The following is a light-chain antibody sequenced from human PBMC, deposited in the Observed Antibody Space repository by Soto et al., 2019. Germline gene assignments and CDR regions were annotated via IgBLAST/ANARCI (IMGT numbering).Light chain of an antibody. CDR1: QDISNY. CDR3: QHYDNLPYT. V-gene: IGKV1-33*01. J-gene: IGKJ2*01. Sequence: DIQMTQSPSSLSASVGDRVTITCQASQDISNYLNWYQQKPGKAPKLLIYDASNLETGVPSRFSGSGSGTDFTLTISSLQPKDIATYYCQHYDNLPYTFGQGTKLEIK. CDR2: DAS.